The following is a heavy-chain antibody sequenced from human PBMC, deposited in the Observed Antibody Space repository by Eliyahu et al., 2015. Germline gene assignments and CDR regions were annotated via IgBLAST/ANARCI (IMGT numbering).Heavy chain of an antibody. CDR1: GGSISXSSYY. D-gene: IGHD1-26*01. V-gene: IGHV4-39*01. Sequence: QLQLQESGPGLVKPSETLSXTCTVSGGSISXSSYYWGWIRQPPGKGLXWIGSIYYSGSTYYNPSLKSRVTISVDTSKNQFSLKLSSVTAADTAVYYCARQGGSRRDFDYWGQGTLVTVSS. CDR2: IYYSGST. J-gene: IGHJ4*02. CDR3: ARQGGSRRDFDY.